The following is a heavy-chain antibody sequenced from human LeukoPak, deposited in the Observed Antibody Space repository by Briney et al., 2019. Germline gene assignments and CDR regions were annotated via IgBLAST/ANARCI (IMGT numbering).Heavy chain of an antibody. J-gene: IGHJ4*02. V-gene: IGHV3-30*18. CDR2: TSFDGSYK. D-gene: IGHD3-22*01. CDR3: AKEFSGYLASFEY. Sequence: GGSLRLSCAASGFTFSIHGMSWVRQAPGKGLEWVAMTSFDGSYKNYADSVKGRFTISRDNSKNRLYLQMNSLRAEDTAVYYCAKEFSGYLASFEYWGQGTLVTVSS. CDR1: GFTFSIHG.